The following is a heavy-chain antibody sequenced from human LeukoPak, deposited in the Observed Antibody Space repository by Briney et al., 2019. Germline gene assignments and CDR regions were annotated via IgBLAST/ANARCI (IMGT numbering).Heavy chain of an antibody. CDR3: VRGRGGPYDFDY. Sequence: GRSLRLSCVASGLTFSTSGMHWVRQAPGKGLEWVAAISRDGSDKYYTDSVKGRFTISRDNFKNTVYLQMNSLRDDDTAVYFCVRGRGGPYDFDYWGQGALVTVSS. J-gene: IGHJ4*02. CDR2: ISRDGSDK. V-gene: IGHV3-30*03. D-gene: IGHD5-12*01. CDR1: GLTFSTSG.